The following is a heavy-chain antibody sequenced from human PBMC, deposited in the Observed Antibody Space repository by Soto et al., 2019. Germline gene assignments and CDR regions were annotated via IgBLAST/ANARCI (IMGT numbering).Heavy chain of an antibody. Sequence: GASVKVSCKASGYTFTSCDINWLRQATLQVLEWMGWMNPNSGNTGYAQKFQGRVTMTRNTSISTDYMELSSLRSEETAVYYCERWGYSSSAQAPCGMDVWGQGPTVTVSS. D-gene: IGHD6-6*01. J-gene: IGHJ6*01. CDR2: MNPNSGNT. V-gene: IGHV1-8*01. CDR1: GYTFTSCD. CDR3: ERWGYSSSAQAPCGMDV.